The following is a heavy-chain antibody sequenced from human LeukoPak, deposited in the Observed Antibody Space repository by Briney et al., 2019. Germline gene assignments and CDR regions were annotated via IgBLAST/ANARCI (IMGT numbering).Heavy chain of an antibody. Sequence: GESLKISCKGSGYSFTSYWIGWVRQMPGKGLEWMGIIYPGDSDTRYSPSFQGQVTISADKSISTAYLQWSSLKASDTAMYYCARRPYYYDSSGYGYYYYGMDVWGQGTTVTVSS. J-gene: IGHJ6*02. V-gene: IGHV5-51*01. CDR1: GYSFTSYW. D-gene: IGHD3-22*01. CDR2: IYPGDSDT. CDR3: ARRPYYYDSSGYGYYYYGMDV.